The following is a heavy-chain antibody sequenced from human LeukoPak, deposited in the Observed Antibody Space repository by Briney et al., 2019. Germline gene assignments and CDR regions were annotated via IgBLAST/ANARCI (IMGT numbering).Heavy chain of an antibody. V-gene: IGHV4-34*01. CDR3: ARVLAGSTINFDS. CDR2: IYNSGST. Sequence: SETLSLTCAVYGGSFSGHYWSWIRQPPGKGLEWIGHIYNSGSTTYNPSLKSRVTISVDTSKNQFSLKLYSVTAADTAVYYCARVLAGSTINFDSWGQGTLVTVSS. CDR1: GGSFSGHY. J-gene: IGHJ4*02. D-gene: IGHD6-13*01.